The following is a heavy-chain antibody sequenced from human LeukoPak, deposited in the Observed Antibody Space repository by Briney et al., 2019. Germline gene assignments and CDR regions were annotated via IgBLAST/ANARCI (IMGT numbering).Heavy chain of an antibody. Sequence: PSETLSLTCTVSGGSISSYYWSWIRQSPGKGLERIGYISYSGSTNYNPSLKSRVTISVDTSKNQFSLRLRSVAAADTAVYYCARTVGATSTSFDYWGQRTHLAVSS. D-gene: IGHD1-26*01. J-gene: IGHJ4*02. CDR3: ARTVGATSTSFDY. CDR2: ISYSGST. V-gene: IGHV4-59*08. CDR1: GGSISSYY.